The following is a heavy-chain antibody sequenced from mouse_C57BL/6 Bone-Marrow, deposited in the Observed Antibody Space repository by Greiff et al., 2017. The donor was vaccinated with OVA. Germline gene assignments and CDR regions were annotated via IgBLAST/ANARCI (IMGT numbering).Heavy chain of an antibody. Sequence: VQLKESGGDLVKPGGSLKLSCAASGFTFSSYCMPWVRQTPDKRLEWVATISSGGSYTYYPDSVKGRFTISRDNAKNTLYLQMSSLKSEDTAMEYCAKGWNWGLLFDYWGQGTTLTVSS. CDR3: AKGWNWGLLFDY. CDR1: GFTFSSYC. J-gene: IGHJ2*01. D-gene: IGHD4-1*01. CDR2: ISSGGSYT. V-gene: IGHV5-6*01.